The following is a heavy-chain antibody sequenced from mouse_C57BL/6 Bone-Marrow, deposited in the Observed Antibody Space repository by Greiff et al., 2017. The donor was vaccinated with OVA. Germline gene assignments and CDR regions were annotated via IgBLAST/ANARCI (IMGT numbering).Heavy chain of an antibody. D-gene: IGHD1-1*02. CDR1: CYTFTSYW. J-gene: IGHJ1*03. CDR3: AKRVVWDWYFDV. V-gene: IGHV1-72*01. Sequence: LPQPWASLFPPWASVTLSCQASCYTFTSYWMHWVKQRPGRGLEWIGRIDPNSGGTKYNEKFKSKATLTVDKPSSTAYMQLSSLTSEDSAVYYCAKRVVWDWYFDVWGTGTTVTVSS. CDR2: IDPNSGGT.